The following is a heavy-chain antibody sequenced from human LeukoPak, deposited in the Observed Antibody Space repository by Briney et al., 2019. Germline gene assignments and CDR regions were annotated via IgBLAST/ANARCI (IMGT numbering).Heavy chain of an antibody. V-gene: IGHV4-34*01. Sequence: PSETLSLTCAVYGGSFSGYYWSWIRQPPGKGLEWIGEINHSGSTNYNPSLKSRVTISVDTSKNQFSLKLSSVTAADTAVYYCGRSGYSYGLSDYWGQGTLVTVSS. J-gene: IGHJ4*02. CDR2: INHSGST. D-gene: IGHD5-18*01. CDR3: GRSGYSYGLSDY. CDR1: GGSFSGYY.